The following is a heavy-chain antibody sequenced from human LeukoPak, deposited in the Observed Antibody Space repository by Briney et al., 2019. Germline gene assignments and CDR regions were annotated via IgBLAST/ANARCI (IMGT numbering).Heavy chain of an antibody. CDR2: IYPGDSDT. J-gene: IGHJ4*02. Sequence: PGESLKISFKGSGYTFTTYWIAWVRPMPGKGLEWMGIIYPGDSDTRYSPSFQGQVTISADKSISTAYLQWSSLKASDTAMYYCARQYSGFDYWGQGTLVTVSS. CDR3: ARQYSGFDY. D-gene: IGHD5-12*01. V-gene: IGHV5-51*01. CDR1: GYTFTTYW.